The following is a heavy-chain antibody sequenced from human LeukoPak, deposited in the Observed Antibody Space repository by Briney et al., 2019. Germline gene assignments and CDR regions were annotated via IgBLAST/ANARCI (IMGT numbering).Heavy chain of an antibody. CDR2: INPNSGGT. D-gene: IGHD2-21*01. V-gene: IGHV1-2*02. Sequence: GASVKVSCKASGYTFTGYYMHWVRQAPGQGLEWMGWINPNSGGTNYAQKFQGRVTMTRDTSISTAYMELTRLRSDDTAVYYCARAYCGGDCYDSWGQGTLVTVSS. J-gene: IGHJ4*02. CDR1: GYTFTGYY. CDR3: ARAYCGGDCYDS.